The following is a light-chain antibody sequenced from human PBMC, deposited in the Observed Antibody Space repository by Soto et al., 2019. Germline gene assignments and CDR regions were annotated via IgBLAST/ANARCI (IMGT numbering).Light chain of an antibody. J-gene: IGKJ1*01. CDR3: QHYSSSPWT. CDR2: GAS. Sequence: EIVLTQSPGTLSLSPGERATLSCRASQSVRSNYLAWYQQKPGQAPRLLIYGASIRATGIPDRFGGSGSGTDFTLTISRLEPEDFAVYYCQHYSSSPWTFGQWTKVEIK. CDR1: QSVRSNY. V-gene: IGKV3-20*01.